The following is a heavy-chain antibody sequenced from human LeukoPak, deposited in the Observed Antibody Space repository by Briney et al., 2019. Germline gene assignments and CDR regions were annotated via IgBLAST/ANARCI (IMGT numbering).Heavy chain of an antibody. D-gene: IGHD1-26*01. J-gene: IGHJ4*02. Sequence: SETLSLTCTVSGGSISSNYWSWIRQPPGEALEWIGYIYYSGITTYNPSLKSRVTISVDTSKNQFSLKLSSVTAADTAVYYCARTMGAGSFDYWGQGTLVTVSS. CDR1: GGSISSNY. V-gene: IGHV4-59*01. CDR2: IYYSGIT. CDR3: ARTMGAGSFDY.